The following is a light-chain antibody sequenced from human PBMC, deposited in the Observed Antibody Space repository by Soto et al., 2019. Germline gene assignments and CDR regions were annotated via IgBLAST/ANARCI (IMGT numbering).Light chain of an antibody. J-gene: IGLJ1*01. CDR3: TSYTSITPYV. CDR1: SSDVGGYNY. CDR2: EVS. V-gene: IGLV2-14*01. Sequence: QAALTQPASVSGSPGQSITISCTGTSSDVGGYNYVSWYQLHPGKAPKLMIYEVSNRPSGVSNRFSGSKSGNTASLTISGLQAEDEADYYCTSYTSITPYVFGTGTKDPVL.